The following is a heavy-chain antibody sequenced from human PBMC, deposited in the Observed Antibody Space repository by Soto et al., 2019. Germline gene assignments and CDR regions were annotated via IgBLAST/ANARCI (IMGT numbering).Heavy chain of an antibody. CDR2: ISSSSSYI. Sequence: LRLSCAASGFTFSSYSMNWVRQAPGKGLEWVSSISSSSSYIYCADSVKGRFTISRDNAKNSLYLQMNSLRAEDTAVYYCARDRSGGSCYSASAQDAFDIWGQGTMVTVSS. D-gene: IGHD2-15*01. CDR1: GFTFSSYS. V-gene: IGHV3-21*01. CDR3: ARDRSGGSCYSASAQDAFDI. J-gene: IGHJ3*02.